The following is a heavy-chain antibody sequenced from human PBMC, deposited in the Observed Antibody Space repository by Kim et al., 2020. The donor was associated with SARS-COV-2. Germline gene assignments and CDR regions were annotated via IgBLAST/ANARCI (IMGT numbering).Heavy chain of an antibody. CDR3: AALDTAEVAGGI. Sequence: GGSLRLSCVVSGFSLGNNWMSWVRQAPGKGLEWVAMKKGDGTEDYYVDSVKGRFTMSRDNAKNSLYLQMSSLRTEDTAIYYCAALDTAEVAGGIWGQGTLVSVSS. CDR1: GFSLGNNW. V-gene: IGHV3-7*01. J-gene: IGHJ4*02. CDR2: KKGDGTED. D-gene: IGHD3-10*01.